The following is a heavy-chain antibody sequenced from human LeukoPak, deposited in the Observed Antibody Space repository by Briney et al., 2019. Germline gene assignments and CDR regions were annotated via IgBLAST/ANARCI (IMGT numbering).Heavy chain of an antibody. CDR1: GFTFSNHA. V-gene: IGHV3-23*01. J-gene: IGHJ4*02. Sequence: PGASLRLSCAASGFTFSNHAMSWVRQAPGKGLEWVSAITGSGGNTYYADSVKGRFTISRDNSKNTVFLQMNSLRAEDTAVYYCAKWGDYDVLTGYYVSDYWGQGTLVTVSS. CDR3: AKWGDYDVLTGYYVSDY. D-gene: IGHD3-9*01. CDR2: ITGSGGNT.